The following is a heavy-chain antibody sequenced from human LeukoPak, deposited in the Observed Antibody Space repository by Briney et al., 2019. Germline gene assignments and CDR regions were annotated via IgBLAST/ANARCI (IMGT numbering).Heavy chain of an antibody. CDR2: INPNSGAT. Sequence: ASVKVSCKASGYTFTDYYMHWVRQAPGRGLEWLGWINPNSGATNYAQKFQGRVTMTRDTSISTVYIELSRLTSDDTAVYYCARDASRTTAPDDYWGQGTLVTVSS. CDR3: ARDASRTTAPDDY. V-gene: IGHV1-2*02. D-gene: IGHD1-1*01. J-gene: IGHJ4*02. CDR1: GYTFTDYY.